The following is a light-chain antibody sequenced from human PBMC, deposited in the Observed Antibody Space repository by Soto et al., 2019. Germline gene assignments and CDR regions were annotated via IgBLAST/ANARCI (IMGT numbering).Light chain of an antibody. J-gene: IGKJ1*01. CDR2: GAS. CDR3: QQYKNWPPWT. V-gene: IGKV3-15*01. CDR1: QSVSNK. Sequence: EIEMTQSPATVSVSTGERATLSCRASQSVSNKLAWYQQKPGQAPRLLIYGASTKATGIPARFSGSGSGTDFTLTISSLQSEDFAVYYCQQYKNWPPWTFCQVTKVDI.